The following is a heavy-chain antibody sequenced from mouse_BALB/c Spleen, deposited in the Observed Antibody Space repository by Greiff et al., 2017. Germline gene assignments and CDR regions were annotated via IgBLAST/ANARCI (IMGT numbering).Heavy chain of an antibody. CDR2: INPYNGDT. CDR3: ARRAYYRYDGYYFDY. J-gene: IGHJ2*01. V-gene: IGHV1-20*02. CDR1: GYSFTGYF. D-gene: IGHD2-14*01. Sequence: EVQLQESGPELVKPGASVKISCKASGYSFTGYFMNWVMQSHGKSLEWIGRINPYNGDTFFNQKFKGKATLTVDKSSSTAHMELRSLASEDSAVYYCARRAYYRYDGYYFDYWGQGTTLTVSS.